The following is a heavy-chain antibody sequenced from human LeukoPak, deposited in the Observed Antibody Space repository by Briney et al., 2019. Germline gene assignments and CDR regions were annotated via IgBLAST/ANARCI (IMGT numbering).Heavy chain of an antibody. J-gene: IGHJ4*02. CDR3: ARADYGSGSYYPGGDY. D-gene: IGHD3-10*01. Sequence: ASVKVSCKASGYTFTSYGISWVRQAPGQGLEWMGWISAYNGNTNYAQKLQGRVTMTTDTSTSTAYMELRSLRSDDTAVYYCARADYGSGSYYPGGDYWGQGTLVTVSS. V-gene: IGHV1-18*01. CDR2: ISAYNGNT. CDR1: GYTFTSYG.